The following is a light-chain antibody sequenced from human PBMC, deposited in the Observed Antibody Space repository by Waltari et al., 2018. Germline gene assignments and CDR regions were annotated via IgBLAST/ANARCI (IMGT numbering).Light chain of an antibody. CDR3: CSYASGSTII. V-gene: IGLV2-23*01. Sequence: QSALTQPASVSGSPGQSLTISCPGTSHDVGSYHLVSWYQRHPGKAPELLLYEGSKRPSGVSNPFSGSKSGNTASLTISGLQAEDEADYFCCSYASGSTIIFGGGTKLTVL. J-gene: IGLJ2*01. CDR1: SHDVGSYHL. CDR2: EGS.